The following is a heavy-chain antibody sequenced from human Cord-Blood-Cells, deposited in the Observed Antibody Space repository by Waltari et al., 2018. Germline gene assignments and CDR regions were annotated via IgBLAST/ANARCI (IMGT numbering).Heavy chain of an antibody. V-gene: IGHV1-69*01. CDR1: GGTFSSYA. CDR2: HTANVGTA. CDR3: ALAQGGAGAGGYYFDY. J-gene: IGHJ4*02. Sequence: QVQLVQSGAEVKKPGSSVKVSCKASGGTFSSYAISWVRQAPGQGLEWMGGHTANVGTANDAQKGPGRVTITGDEDTSRAYMELSRLGAADTAVYYCALAQGGAGAGGYYFDYWGQGTLVTVSS. D-gene: IGHD6-19*01.